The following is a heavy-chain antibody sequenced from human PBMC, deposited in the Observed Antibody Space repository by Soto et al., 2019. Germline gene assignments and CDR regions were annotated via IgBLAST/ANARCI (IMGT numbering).Heavy chain of an antibody. Sequence: GASVKVSCKAIGYTFPSDEISWVRQAPGQGLEWMGWISAYNGNTNYAQKLQGRVTMTTDTSTSTAYMELRSLRSDDTAVYYCARGVEWLRFFDYWGQGTLVTVSS. CDR3: ARGVEWLRFFDY. V-gene: IGHV1-18*01. CDR1: GYTFPSDE. J-gene: IGHJ4*02. D-gene: IGHD5-12*01. CDR2: ISAYNGNT.